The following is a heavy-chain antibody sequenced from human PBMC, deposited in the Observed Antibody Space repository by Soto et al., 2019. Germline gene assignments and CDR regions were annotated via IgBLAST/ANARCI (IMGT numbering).Heavy chain of an antibody. CDR2: MYHDGNT. CDR1: GYSISSGCF. CDR3: ARESYSGYHSYDY. Sequence: PSETLSLTCAVSGYSISSGCFWGCIRQPPGKGLEWIANMYHDGNTHYNPPLKSRVTMSVDTSKNQFSLKLNSVTAADTAVYYCARESYSGYHSYDYWGQGILVTVSS. J-gene: IGHJ4*02. V-gene: IGHV4-38-2*02. D-gene: IGHD5-12*01.